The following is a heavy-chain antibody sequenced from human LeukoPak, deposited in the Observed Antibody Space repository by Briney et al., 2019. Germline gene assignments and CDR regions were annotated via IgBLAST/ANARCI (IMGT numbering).Heavy chain of an antibody. CDR2: TSSSSSYI. V-gene: IGHV3-21*01. D-gene: IGHD2-2*01. CDR1: GFTFSSYS. Sequence: GGSLRLSCAASGFTFSSYSMNWVRQAPGKGLEWVSSTSSSSSYIYYADSVKGRFTISRDNAKNSLYLQMNSLRAEDTAVYYCASPLRHCSSTSCYLDYYYYGMDVWGQGTTVTVSS. J-gene: IGHJ6*02. CDR3: ASPLRHCSSTSCYLDYYYYGMDV.